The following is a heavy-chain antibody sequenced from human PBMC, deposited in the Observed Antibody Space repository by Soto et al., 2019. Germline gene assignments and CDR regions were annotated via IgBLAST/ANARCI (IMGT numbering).Heavy chain of an antibody. CDR2: IIPIFGTA. Sequence: QVQLVQSGAEVKKPGSSVKVSCKASGGTFSSYAISWVRQAPGQGLEWMGGIIPIFGTANYAQKFQGRVTITADESTSTAYMELSSLRSEDTAVYYCARYTMVRKLGVAWNYGMDVWGQGTTVTVSS. CDR1: GGTFSSYA. CDR3: ARYTMVRKLGVAWNYGMDV. V-gene: IGHV1-69*12. D-gene: IGHD3-10*01. J-gene: IGHJ6*02.